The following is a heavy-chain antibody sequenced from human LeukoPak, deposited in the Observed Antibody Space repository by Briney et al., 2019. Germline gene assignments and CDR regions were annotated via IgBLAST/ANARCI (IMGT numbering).Heavy chain of an antibody. V-gene: IGHV3-21*01. Sequence: GGSLRLSCAASGFTFSSYSMNWVRQAPGKGLEWVSSISSSSSSYIYYADSVKGRFTISRDNAKNSLYLQMNSLRAEDTAVYYCARDSHSHYYYMDVWGKGTTVTVSS. CDR2: ISSSSSSYI. CDR3: ARDSHSHYYYMDV. J-gene: IGHJ6*03. CDR1: GFTFSSYS. D-gene: IGHD5-18*01.